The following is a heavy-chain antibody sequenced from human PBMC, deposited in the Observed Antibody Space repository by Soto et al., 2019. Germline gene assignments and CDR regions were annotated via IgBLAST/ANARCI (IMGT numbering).Heavy chain of an antibody. Sequence: GGSLRLSCAASGFTFSSYGMHWVRQAPGKGLEWVAVIWYDGSNKYYADSVKGRFTISRDNSKNTLYLQMNSLRAEDTAVYYCVHPRSTVQIPPTWGQGTLVTVSS. CDR1: GFTFSSYG. J-gene: IGHJ5*02. V-gene: IGHV3-33*01. CDR2: IWYDGSNK. D-gene: IGHD4-17*01. CDR3: VHPRSTVQIPPT.